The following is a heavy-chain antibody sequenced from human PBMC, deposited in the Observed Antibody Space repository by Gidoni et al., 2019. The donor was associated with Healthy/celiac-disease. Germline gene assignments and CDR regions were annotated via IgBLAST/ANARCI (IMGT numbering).Heavy chain of an antibody. CDR2: IWYDGSNK. V-gene: IGHV3-33*01. CDR1: GFTFSSYG. Sequence: QVQLVESGGGVVQPGRSLRLSCAASGFTFSSYGMHWVRQAPGKGLEWVAVIWYDGSNKYYADSVKGRFTISRDNSKNTLYLQMNSLRAEDTAVYYCARETGYYDSSGYEDYWGQGTLVTVSS. CDR3: ARETGYYDSSGYEDY. J-gene: IGHJ4*02. D-gene: IGHD3-22*01.